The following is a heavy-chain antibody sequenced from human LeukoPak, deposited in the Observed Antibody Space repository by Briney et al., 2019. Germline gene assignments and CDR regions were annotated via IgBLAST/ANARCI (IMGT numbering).Heavy chain of an antibody. CDR2: MYAGGTT. CDR1: GVIVSRNF. CDR3: ARGSGSGWPLER. Sequence: PGGSLRLSCAASGVIVSRNFMSWVRQAPGKGLQWVAIMYAGGTTDYSDSVRGRFHISRDSSNNTLSLQINSLRAEDTAVYYCARGSGSGWPLERWGQGALVTVSS. D-gene: IGHD6-19*01. V-gene: IGHV3-53*01. J-gene: IGHJ4*02.